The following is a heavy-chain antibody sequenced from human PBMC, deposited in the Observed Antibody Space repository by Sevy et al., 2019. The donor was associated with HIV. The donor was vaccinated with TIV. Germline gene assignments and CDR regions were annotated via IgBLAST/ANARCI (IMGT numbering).Heavy chain of an antibody. V-gene: IGHV3-53*01. CDR3: ARGLVAASWFDP. J-gene: IGHJ5*02. D-gene: IGHD2-15*01. Sequence: GGSLRLSCAASGFTVSSNYMSWVRQAPGKGLEWVSVIYSGGSTYYADSVKGRFTISRDNSKNTLYLQMNSRRAEDTAMYYCARGLVAASWFDPWGQGTLVTVSS. CDR1: GFTVSSNY. CDR2: IYSGGST.